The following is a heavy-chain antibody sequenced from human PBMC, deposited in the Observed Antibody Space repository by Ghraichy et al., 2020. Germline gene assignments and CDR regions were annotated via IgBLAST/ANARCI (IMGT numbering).Heavy chain of an antibody. J-gene: IGHJ6*02. CDR2: IYYSGST. CDR1: GGSISSYY. V-gene: IGHV4-59*01. D-gene: IGHD4-17*01. Sequence: SETLSLTCTVSGGSISSYYWSWIRQPPGKGLEWIGYIYYSGSTNYNPSLKSRVTISVDTSKNQFSLKLSSVTAADTAVYYCARDPRVHDYGDYYYYYGMDVWGQGTTVTVSS. CDR3: ARDPRVHDYGDYYYYYGMDV.